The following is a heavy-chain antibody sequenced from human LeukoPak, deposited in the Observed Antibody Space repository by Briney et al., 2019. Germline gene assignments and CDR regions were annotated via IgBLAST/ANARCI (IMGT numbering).Heavy chain of an antibody. Sequence: SETLSLTCAVYGGSFSGYYWSWIRQPPGKGLEWIGEINHSGSTNYNPSLKSRVTISVDTSKNQFSLKLSSVTAADTAVYYCATRVYYYDSSGYAWGQGTLVTVSS. CDR3: ATRVYYYDSSGYA. CDR1: GGSFSGYY. J-gene: IGHJ5*02. D-gene: IGHD3-22*01. CDR2: INHSGST. V-gene: IGHV4-34*01.